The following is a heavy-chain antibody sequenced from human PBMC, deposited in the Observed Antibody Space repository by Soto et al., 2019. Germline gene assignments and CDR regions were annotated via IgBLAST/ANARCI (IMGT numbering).Heavy chain of an antibody. J-gene: IGHJ6*03. Sequence: QVQLVQSGAEVKKPGSSVKVSCKASGGTFSSYTISWVRQAPGQGLEWMGRIIPILGIANYAQKFQGRVTITADKSTSTAYMELSSLRYEDTAVYYCARDRSDCSGGSCYSSDYYYYMDVWGKGTTVTVSS. D-gene: IGHD2-15*01. V-gene: IGHV1-69*08. CDR2: IIPILGIA. CDR3: ARDRSDCSGGSCYSSDYYYYMDV. CDR1: GGTFSSYT.